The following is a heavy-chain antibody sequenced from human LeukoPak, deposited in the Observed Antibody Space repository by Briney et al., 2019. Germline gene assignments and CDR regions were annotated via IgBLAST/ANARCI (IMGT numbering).Heavy chain of an antibody. D-gene: IGHD6-19*01. J-gene: IGHJ4*02. CDR3: AKDFSSGWCIDD. CDR1: GFTFSSYA. V-gene: IGHV3-23*01. Sequence: GGSLRLSCAASGFTFSSYAMSWVRQAPGKGLEWVSAISGRGGSTYHADSVKGRFIISRDNSKNTLYLQTNSLRAEDTAVYYCAKDFSSGWCIDDWGQGTLVTVSS. CDR2: ISGRGGST.